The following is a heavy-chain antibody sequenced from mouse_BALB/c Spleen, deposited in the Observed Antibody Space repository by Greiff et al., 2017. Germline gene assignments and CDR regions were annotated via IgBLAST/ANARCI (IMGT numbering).Heavy chain of an antibody. CDR1: GYTFTSYW. V-gene: IGHV1S81*02. J-gene: IGHJ3*01. D-gene: IGHD1-1*01. Sequence: QVQLQQPGAELVKPGASVKLSCKASGYTFTSYWMHWVKQRPGQGLEWIGEINPSNGRTNYNEKFKSKATLTVDKSSSTAYMQLSSLTSEDSAVYYCASIDYYPAGAYWGQGTLVTVSA. CDR2: INPSNGRT. CDR3: ASIDYYPAGAY.